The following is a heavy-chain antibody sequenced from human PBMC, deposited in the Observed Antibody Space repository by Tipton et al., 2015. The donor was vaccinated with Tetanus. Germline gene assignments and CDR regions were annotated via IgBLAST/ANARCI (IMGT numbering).Heavy chain of an antibody. D-gene: IGHD5-24*01. CDR3: ARDSTHRRDGYNDFDY. V-gene: IGHV3-48*02. J-gene: IGHJ4*02. CDR2: ISYSSGTI. Sequence: APGKGLEWVSYISYSSGTIYYADSVQGRFTISRDNAKNSLYLQMNSLRDEDTAVYYCARDSTHRRDGYNDFDYWGQGTLVTVSS.